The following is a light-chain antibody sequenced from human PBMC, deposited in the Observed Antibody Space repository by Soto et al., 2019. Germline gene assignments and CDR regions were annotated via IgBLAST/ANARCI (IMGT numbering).Light chain of an antibody. J-gene: IGKJ1*01. Sequence: DIVMTQSPATLSLSPGEIATLSCMAIQSVSSYLACYQHKPGQAPRLLIYYMSKRATGIPARFSGSGSGTDFTLTISSLAPEDFAIYYCHQRQSWPRTFGQGTKVDIK. V-gene: IGKV3-11*01. CDR3: HQRQSWPRT. CDR1: QSVSSY. CDR2: YMS.